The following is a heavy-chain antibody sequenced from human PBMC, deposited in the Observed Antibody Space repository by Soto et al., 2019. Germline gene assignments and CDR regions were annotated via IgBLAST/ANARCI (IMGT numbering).Heavy chain of an antibody. CDR2: IFHSGST. D-gene: IGHD3-22*01. Sequence: SDTLSVTCAVSGYSISSGYSWGWIRQPPGKGLEWIGNIFHSGSTYYNPSLKSRVTIALDTSQNHFSLKLRSVTAADTAVYYCAREDYDDGNGYYYYFDYWGHGTLVTGS. CDR3: AREDYDDGNGYYYYFDY. CDR1: GYSISSGYS. V-gene: IGHV4-38-2*02. J-gene: IGHJ4*01.